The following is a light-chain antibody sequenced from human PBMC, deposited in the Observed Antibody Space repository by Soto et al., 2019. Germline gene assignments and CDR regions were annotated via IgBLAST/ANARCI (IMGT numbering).Light chain of an antibody. J-gene: IGKJ1*01. CDR2: KAS. CDR3: QQYNSYWT. Sequence: DIQMTQSPSTLSASVGDRVTITCRASQSISSWLAWYQQKPGKAPKLLIYKASSLESGVPSRFSGSGSGTESTLTISSLQPDVFATYYCQQYNSYWTFGQGTNVEIK. CDR1: QSISSW. V-gene: IGKV1-5*03.